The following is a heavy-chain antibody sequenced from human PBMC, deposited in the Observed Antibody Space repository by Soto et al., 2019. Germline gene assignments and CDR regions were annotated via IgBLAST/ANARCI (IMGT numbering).Heavy chain of an antibody. CDR3: ARSIVVVTALDY. CDR1: GYRFTSYA. CDR2: INAGNGNT. Sequence: GASVKVSCTDSGYRFTSYAMHWVRQAPGQRLEWMGWINAGNGNTKYSQKFQGRVTITRDTSASTAYMELSSLRSEDTAVYYCARSIVVVTALDYWGQGTLVTVSS. V-gene: IGHV1-3*01. J-gene: IGHJ4*02. D-gene: IGHD2-21*02.